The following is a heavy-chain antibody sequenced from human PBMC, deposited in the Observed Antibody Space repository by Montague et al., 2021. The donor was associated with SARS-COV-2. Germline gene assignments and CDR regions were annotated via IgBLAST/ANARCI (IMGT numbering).Heavy chain of an antibody. CDR2: INHSGST. CDR1: GGSFRGYY. J-gene: IGHJ4*02. V-gene: IGHV4-34*01. D-gene: IGHD3-16*01. Sequence: SETLSLTCAVHGGSFRGYYGSWLRWPPGTEMEWIGEINHSGSTNYNPSLKSRVTMSVDTSKNQFSLKLSSVTAADTAVYYCARGARQGYGFRLGSFDSWGQGTLVTVSS. CDR3: ARGARQGYGFRLGSFDS.